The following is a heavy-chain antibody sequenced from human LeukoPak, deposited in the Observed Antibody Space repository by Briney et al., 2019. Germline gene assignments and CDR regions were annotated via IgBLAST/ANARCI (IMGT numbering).Heavy chain of an antibody. CDR1: GYTFTGYY. J-gene: IGHJ4*02. CDR2: INPNSGGT. Sequence: ASVKVSCKASGYTFTGYYMHWVRQAPGQGLEWMGWINPNSGGTNYAQRFQGRVTMTRDTSISTAYMELSRLRSDDTAVYYCARAHHTEGYFDYWGQGTLVTVSS. V-gene: IGHV1-2*02. CDR3: ARAHHTEGYFDY. D-gene: IGHD2-2*02.